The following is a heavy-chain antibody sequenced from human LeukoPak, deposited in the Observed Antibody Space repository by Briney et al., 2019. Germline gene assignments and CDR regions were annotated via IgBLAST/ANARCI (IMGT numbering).Heavy chain of an antibody. CDR3: ARERYYEYLWGSYRQGGFDY. CDR1: GFTFSSYW. Sequence: PGGSLRLSCAASGFTFSSYWMHWVRQAPGKGLVWVSRINSDGSSTSYADSVKGRFTISRDNAKNTLYLQMNSLRAEDTAGYYCARERYYEYLWGSYRQGGFDYWGQGTLVTVSS. CDR2: INSDGSST. V-gene: IGHV3-74*01. D-gene: IGHD3-16*02. J-gene: IGHJ4*02.